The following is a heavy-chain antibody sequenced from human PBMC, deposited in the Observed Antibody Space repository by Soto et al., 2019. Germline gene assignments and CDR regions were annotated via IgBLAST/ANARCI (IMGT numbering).Heavy chain of an antibody. CDR3: ARLSVGVTGNYFED. Sequence: QLQLQESGPGLVKPSETLSLTCAVSGGAITNDGYYWVWVRQSPEKGLEWIGSINYSGYTFYRASLRSRATRSVDMTKSHFSLKLTYVTASDAAVYFCARLSVGVTGNYFEDLVQGTRVTVSS. V-gene: IGHV4-39*02. J-gene: IGHJ4*02. CDR2: INYSGYT. CDR1: GGAITNDGYY. D-gene: IGHD1-26*01.